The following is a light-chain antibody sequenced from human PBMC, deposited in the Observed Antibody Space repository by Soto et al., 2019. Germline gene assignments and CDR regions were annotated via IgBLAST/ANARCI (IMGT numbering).Light chain of an antibody. Sequence: VMTQSPLSLPVSPGEPASLSCRASQSVSSNLAWYQQKPGQAPRLLIYGASTRATGIPARFSGSGSGTELTLPISSLQSEDFAVYYCQQYNNWPRTFGQGTKVDIK. CDR3: QQYNNWPRT. J-gene: IGKJ1*01. CDR2: GAS. CDR1: QSVSSN. V-gene: IGKV3-15*01.